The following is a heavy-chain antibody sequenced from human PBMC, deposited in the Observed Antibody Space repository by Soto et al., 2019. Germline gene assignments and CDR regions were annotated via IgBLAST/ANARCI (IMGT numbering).Heavy chain of an antibody. V-gene: IGHV3-30*18. Sequence: VRLSCAASGFTFSSYGMHWVRQAPGKGLEWVAVISYDGSNKYYADSVKGRFTISRDNSKNTLYLQMNSLRAEDTAVYYCAKGDSSSSHYYYGMDVWGQGTTVTVSS. J-gene: IGHJ6*02. D-gene: IGHD6-6*01. CDR3: AKGDSSSSHYYYGMDV. CDR2: ISYDGSNK. CDR1: GFTFSSYG.